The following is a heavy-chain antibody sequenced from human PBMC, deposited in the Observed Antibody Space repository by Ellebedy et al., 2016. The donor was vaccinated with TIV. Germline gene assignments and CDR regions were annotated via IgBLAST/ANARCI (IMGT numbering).Heavy chain of an antibody. V-gene: IGHV3-7*03. CDR3: ARSRGVSY. CDR1: GFTFSNYW. D-gene: IGHD2-8*01. J-gene: IGHJ4*02. Sequence: PGGSLRLSCAASGFTFSNYWMTWVRQAPGKGPECVANIKQDGSEKYYVDSVEGRFTISRDNAKNSLYLQMNSLRAEDTAVYFCARSRGVSYWGQGTLVTVSS. CDR2: IKQDGSEK.